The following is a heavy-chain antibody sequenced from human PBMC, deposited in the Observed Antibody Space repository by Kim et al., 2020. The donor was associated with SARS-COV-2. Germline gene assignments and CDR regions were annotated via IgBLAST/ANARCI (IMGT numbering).Heavy chain of an antibody. V-gene: IGHV1-18*01. CDR2: ISGYNANK. Sequence: ASVKVSCKASGYTFGDYGVGWVRQAPGQGLEWMGWISGYNANKYYAQGLQDRVTLTIDTSTSTAYMELRSLSSDDTAVYYCARDAGTGGRMDVWGPGTAV. CDR3: ARDAGTGGRMDV. J-gene: IGHJ6*02. D-gene: IGHD7-27*01. CDR1: GYTFGDYG.